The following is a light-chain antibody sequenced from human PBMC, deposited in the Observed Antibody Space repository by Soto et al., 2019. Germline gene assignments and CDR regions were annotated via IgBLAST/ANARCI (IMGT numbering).Light chain of an antibody. CDR2: AAS. J-gene: IGKJ2*01. V-gene: IGKV1-39*01. Sequence: DIQMTQSPSSLSAFVGDRVTITCRASQSITTYLNWYQHKSGKAPKLRIDAASSMQSGVPSRFRGRGSVTDFNLSISSLLPEDFVTDYCQQSYSTTYTFGQRTNVDIK. CDR3: QQSYSTTYT. CDR1: QSITTY.